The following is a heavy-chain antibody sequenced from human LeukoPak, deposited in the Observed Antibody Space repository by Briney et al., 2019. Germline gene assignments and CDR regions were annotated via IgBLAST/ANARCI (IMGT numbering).Heavy chain of an antibody. Sequence: GGSLRLSCAASGFTFSSYAMSWVRQAPGKGLEWVSAISGSGGSTYYADSVKGRFTISRDNSKNTLYLQMNSLRAEDTAVYYCARFSGNGLRDYYFDYWGQGTLVTVSS. V-gene: IGHV3-23*01. CDR3: ARFSGNGLRDYYFDY. CDR2: ISGSGGST. J-gene: IGHJ4*02. CDR1: GFTFSSYA. D-gene: IGHD4-23*01.